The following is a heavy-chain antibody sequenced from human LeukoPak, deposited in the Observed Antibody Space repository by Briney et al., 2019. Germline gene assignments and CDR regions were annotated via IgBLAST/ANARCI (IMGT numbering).Heavy chain of an antibody. CDR3: ARDEPSTGEIDY. D-gene: IGHD7-27*01. J-gene: IGHJ4*02. V-gene: IGHV3-30-3*01. CDR1: GFTFSSYA. CDR2: ISYDGSNK. Sequence: TGGSLRLSCAASGFTFSSYAMHWVRQAPGKGLEWVAVISYDGSNKYYVDSVKGRFTISRDNSKNTLYLQMDSLRAEDTAVYYCARDEPSTGEIDYWGQGTLVTVSS.